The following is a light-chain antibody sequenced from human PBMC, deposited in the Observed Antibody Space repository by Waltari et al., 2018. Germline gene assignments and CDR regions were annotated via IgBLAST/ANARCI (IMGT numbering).Light chain of an antibody. V-gene: IGKV3-11*01. CDR2: DVS. Sequence: EVVLTQSPATLSLSPGERATLSCRASQSVGTYLGCYQQKPGQAPRLLIYDVSERATGIPDRFSGSGSGTDFTLTISSLEPEDSAVYYCQQRSTWLAFGGGTKVQIK. CDR1: QSVGTY. J-gene: IGKJ4*01. CDR3: QQRSTWLA.